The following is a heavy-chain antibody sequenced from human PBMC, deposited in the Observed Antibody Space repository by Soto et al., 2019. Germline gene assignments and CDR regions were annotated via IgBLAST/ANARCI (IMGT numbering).Heavy chain of an antibody. V-gene: IGHV4-39*01. CDR1: GGSISSSSYY. D-gene: IGHD3-10*01. Sequence: LETLSLTCTVSGGSISSSSYYWGWIRQPPGKGLEWIGSIYYSGSTYYNPSLKSRVTISVDTSKNQFSLKLSSVTAADTAVYYCARHYGSGSYHIDYWGQGTLVTVSS. CDR3: ARHYGSGSYHIDY. J-gene: IGHJ4*02. CDR2: IYYSGST.